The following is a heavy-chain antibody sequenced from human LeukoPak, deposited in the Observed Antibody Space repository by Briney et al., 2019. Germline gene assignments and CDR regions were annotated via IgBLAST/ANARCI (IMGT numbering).Heavy chain of an antibody. CDR3: ATVFKDWNWDATFDY. J-gene: IGHJ4*02. D-gene: IGHD1-7*01. V-gene: IGHV1-24*01. CDR2: FDHEDGET. Sequence: ASVKVSCKDSGYTLTDLSMHWVRQAPGKGLEWMGGFDHEDGETIYAQKFQGRVTMTEDTSTDTAYMELSSLRSEDSAVYYCATVFKDWNWDATFDYWGQGTLVTVSS. CDR1: GYTLTDLS.